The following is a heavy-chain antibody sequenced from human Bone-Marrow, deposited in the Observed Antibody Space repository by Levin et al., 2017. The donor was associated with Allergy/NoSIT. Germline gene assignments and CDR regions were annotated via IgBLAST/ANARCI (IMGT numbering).Heavy chain of an antibody. V-gene: IGHV4-30-4*01. CDR1: GVSITSGDYY. J-gene: IGHJ3*02. CDR3: ARAADHQLAQGVFAI. Sequence: SQTLSLTCTVSGVSITSGDYYWRWFRQPPGKGLEWIGYIFDSGTTYYNSSLKSRLTISEDSSKNQFSLRLTSVTAADTAVYYCARAADHQLAQGVFAIWGPGTMVTVSS. D-gene: IGHD6-13*01. CDR2: IFDSGTT.